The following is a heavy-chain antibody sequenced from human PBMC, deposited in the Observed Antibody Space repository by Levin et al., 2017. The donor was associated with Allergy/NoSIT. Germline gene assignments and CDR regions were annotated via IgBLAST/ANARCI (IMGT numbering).Heavy chain of an antibody. V-gene: IGHV4-61*01. CDR1: GGSVSSGSYY. D-gene: IGHD3-22*01. J-gene: IGHJ3*02. Sequence: PSETLSLTCTVSGGSVSSGSYYWSWIRQPPGKGLEWIGHIYYSGSTNHNPSLKSRVTISIDTSKNQFSLKLSSVTAADTAVYYCARGSRRRIVVVITRDDAFDIWGQGTMVTVSS. CDR2: IYYSGST. CDR3: ARGSRRRIVVVITRDDAFDI.